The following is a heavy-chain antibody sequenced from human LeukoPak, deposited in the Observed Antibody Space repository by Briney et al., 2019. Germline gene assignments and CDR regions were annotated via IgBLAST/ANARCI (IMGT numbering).Heavy chain of an antibody. CDR2: VSYDGSNK. V-gene: IGHV3-30*18. Sequence: PGGSLRLSCAASGFTFNNYGMHWVRQAPGKGLEWVAVVSYDGSNKYIADSVKGRFTISRDNSKNTLYLQMNSLRAEDTSMYYCAKESVAKTFDYWGQGTLVTVSS. CDR3: AKESVAKTFDY. J-gene: IGHJ4*02. CDR1: GFTFNNYG. D-gene: IGHD5-12*01.